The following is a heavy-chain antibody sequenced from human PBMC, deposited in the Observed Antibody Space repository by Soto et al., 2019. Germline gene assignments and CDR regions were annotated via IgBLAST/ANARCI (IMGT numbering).Heavy chain of an antibody. CDR2: INHSGST. D-gene: IGHD3-3*01. Sequence: SETLSLTCAVYGGSFSGDYWSWIRQPPGNGLEWIGEINHSGSTNYNPSLKSRVTISVDTSKNQFSLKLSSVTAADTAVYYCARGIPLTYYDFWSGYQYYFDYWGQGTLVTVSS. CDR3: ARGIPLTYYDFWSGYQYYFDY. V-gene: IGHV4-34*01. CDR1: GGSFSGDY. J-gene: IGHJ4*02.